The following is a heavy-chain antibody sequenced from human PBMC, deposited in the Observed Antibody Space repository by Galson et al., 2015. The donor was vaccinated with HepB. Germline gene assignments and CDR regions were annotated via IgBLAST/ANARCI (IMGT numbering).Heavy chain of an antibody. CDR2: ISGSGGTT. J-gene: IGHJ4*02. Sequence: SLRLSCAASGFTFSGSAMSWVRQAPGKGLEWVSVISGSGGTTYYADSVKGRFTISRDNSKNTLYLQMNSLRAEDTAVYYCAKEEGYIFGLPDYWGQGVLVTVSS. CDR1: GFTFSGSA. CDR3: AKEEGYIFGLPDY. D-gene: IGHD3-3*02. V-gene: IGHV3-23*01.